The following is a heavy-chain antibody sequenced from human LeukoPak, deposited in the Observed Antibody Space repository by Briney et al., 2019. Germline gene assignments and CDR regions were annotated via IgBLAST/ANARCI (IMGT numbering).Heavy chain of an antibody. CDR2: ISGSGGST. CDR1: GFTFSSYA. D-gene: IGHD6-13*01. CDR3: ARGPFAYSSPAAAFDI. J-gene: IGHJ3*02. Sequence: GSLRLSCAASGFTFSSYAMSWVRQAPGKGLEWVSAISGSGGSTYYADSVKGRFTISRDNFKNTLYLQMNSLRAEDTAVYYCARGPFAYSSPAAAFDIWGQGTMVTVSS. V-gene: IGHV3-23*01.